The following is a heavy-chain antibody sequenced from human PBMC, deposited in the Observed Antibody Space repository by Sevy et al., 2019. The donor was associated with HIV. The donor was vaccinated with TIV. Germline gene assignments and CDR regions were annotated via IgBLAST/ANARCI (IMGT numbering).Heavy chain of an antibody. Sequence: GGSLRLSCAASGFTFSGSAMHWVRQASGKGLEWVGRIRSKANSYATAYAASVKGRFTISSDDSKNTAYLQMNSLKTEDTAVYYCTRHVERVVADMENYYYYGMDVWGQGTTVTVSS. J-gene: IGHJ6*02. CDR3: TRHVERVVADMENYYYYGMDV. CDR1: GFTFSGSA. D-gene: IGHD5-12*01. V-gene: IGHV3-73*01. CDR2: IRSKANSYAT.